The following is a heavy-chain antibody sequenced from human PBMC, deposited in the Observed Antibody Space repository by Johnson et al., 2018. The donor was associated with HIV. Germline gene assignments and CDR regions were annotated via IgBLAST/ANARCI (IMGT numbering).Heavy chain of an antibody. Sequence: VQLVESGGGEVRPGGSLRLSCAASGFSFDDYGMSWVRQAAGKGLEWVGRIQSKTDGGTTDYAAPVQGRFTISRDDSKNTLYLQMNSLKTEDTAVYYCTTGLSSGKGAFDIWGRGTMVTVSS. CDR1: GFSFDDYG. CDR2: IQSKTDGGTT. CDR3: TTGLSSGKGAFDI. D-gene: IGHD5-12*01. V-gene: IGHV3-15*01. J-gene: IGHJ3*02.